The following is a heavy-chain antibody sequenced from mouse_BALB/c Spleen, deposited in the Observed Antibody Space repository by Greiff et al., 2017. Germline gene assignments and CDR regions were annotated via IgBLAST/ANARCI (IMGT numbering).Heavy chain of an antibody. Sequence: LKQPGSELVRPGASVKLSCKASGYTFTSYWMHWVKQRPGQGLEWIGNIYPGSGSTNYDEKFKSKATLTVDTSSSTAYMQLSSLTSEDSAVYYCTRCYDYDAMDYWGQGTSVTVSS. V-gene: IGHV1S22*01. D-gene: IGHD1-1*02. CDR3: TRCYDYDAMDY. CDR2: IYPGSGST. J-gene: IGHJ4*01. CDR1: GYTFTSYW.